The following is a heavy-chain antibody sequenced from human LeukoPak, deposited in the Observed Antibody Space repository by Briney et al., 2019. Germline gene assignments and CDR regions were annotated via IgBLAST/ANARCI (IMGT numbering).Heavy chain of an antibody. CDR1: GGSISSYY. CDR2: IYYSGST. V-gene: IGHV4-59*01. Sequence: PSETLSLTCTVSGGSISSYYWSWIRQPPGKGLEWIGYIYYSGSTNYNPSLKSRVTISVDTSKNQFSLKLSSVTAADTAVYYCARDRYDILTGYYREYNWFDPWGQGTLVTVSS. J-gene: IGHJ5*02. D-gene: IGHD3-9*01. CDR3: ARDRYDILTGYYREYNWFDP.